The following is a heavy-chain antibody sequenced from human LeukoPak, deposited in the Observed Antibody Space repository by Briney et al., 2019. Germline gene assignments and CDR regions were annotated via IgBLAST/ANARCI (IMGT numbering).Heavy chain of an antibody. CDR1: GGSISSSNW. J-gene: IGHJ4*02. Sequence: ASETLSLTCAVSGGSISSSNWWSWVRQPPGKGLEWIGEIYHSGSTNYNPSLKSRVTISVDKSKNQFSLKVSSVTAADTAVYYCARADLAAVSYFDYWGQGTLVTVSS. V-gene: IGHV4-4*02. D-gene: IGHD6-25*01. CDR2: IYHSGST. CDR3: ARADLAAVSYFDY.